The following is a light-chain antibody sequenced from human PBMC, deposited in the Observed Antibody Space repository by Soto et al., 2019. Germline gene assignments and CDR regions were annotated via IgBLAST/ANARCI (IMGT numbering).Light chain of an antibody. Sequence: AIRMTQSPSSFSASTGDRVTITCRASQGISSCLAWYQQKPGKAPKLLIYAASTLQSGVPSGFSGSGSGTDFTLTISCLQSEDFATYYCQQYYSYPHTFGQGTKVEIK. CDR1: QGISSC. V-gene: IGKV1-8*01. J-gene: IGKJ1*01. CDR2: AAS. CDR3: QQYYSYPHT.